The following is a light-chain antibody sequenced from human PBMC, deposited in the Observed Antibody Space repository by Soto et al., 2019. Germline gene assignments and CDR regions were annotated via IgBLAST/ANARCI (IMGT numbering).Light chain of an antibody. CDR2: DAS. J-gene: IGKJ5*01. Sequence: EIVVTQSPATLSLYPGEGATLSCRASQSVSRYLAWYQQKSGQAPRLLIYDASTRAAGIPVRFSGSRSGTDFSLTISTLEPEDFAVYYCHQHYSSPITFGQGTRLEIK. CDR1: QSVSRY. CDR3: HQHYSSPIT. V-gene: IGKV3-11*01.